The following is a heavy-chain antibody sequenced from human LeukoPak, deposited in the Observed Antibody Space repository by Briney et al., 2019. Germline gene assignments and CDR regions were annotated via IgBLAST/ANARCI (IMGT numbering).Heavy chain of an antibody. CDR1: GFTFSSYA. V-gene: IGHV3-23*01. D-gene: IGHD1-26*01. CDR3: AKQRYSGSHYDY. CDR2: ISGSGGST. J-gene: IGHJ4*02. Sequence: GASLRLSCAASGFTFSSYAMSWVRQAPGKGLEWVSAISGSGGSTYYADSVKGRFTISRDNSKNTLYLQMNSLRAEDTAVYYCAKQRYSGSHYDYWGQGTLVTVSS.